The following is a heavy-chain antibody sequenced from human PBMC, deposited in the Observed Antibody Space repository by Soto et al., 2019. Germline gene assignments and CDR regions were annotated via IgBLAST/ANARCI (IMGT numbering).Heavy chain of an antibody. CDR2: ISGTTGST. J-gene: IGHJ6*02. CDR1: GFTFSSYA. D-gene: IGHD3-22*01. CDR3: AKDPHYYYDSSGYYPSTYYYGMDV. Sequence: PGGSLKLSCAASGFTFSSYAMNWVRQAPGKGLKKISAISGTTGSTYYADNLKGRFTISSDNSKNMLYLQMNSLIAEDTAIYYCAKDPHYYYDSSGYYPSTYYYGMDVWGQGT. V-gene: IGHV3-23*01.